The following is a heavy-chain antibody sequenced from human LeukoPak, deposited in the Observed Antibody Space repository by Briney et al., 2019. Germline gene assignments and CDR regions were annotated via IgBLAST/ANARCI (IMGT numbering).Heavy chain of an antibody. D-gene: IGHD3-22*01. CDR1: GGSISSYY. CDR2: IYYSGSI. V-gene: IGHV4-59*01. Sequence: SSETLSLTCTVSGGSISSYYWSWIRQPPGKGLEWIGYIYYSGSINYNPSLKSRVTISVDTSKNQFSLKLSSVTAADTAVYYCASSPFQRTYYYDSSGYYAFDIWGQGTMVTVSS. J-gene: IGHJ3*02. CDR3: ASSPFQRTYYYDSSGYYAFDI.